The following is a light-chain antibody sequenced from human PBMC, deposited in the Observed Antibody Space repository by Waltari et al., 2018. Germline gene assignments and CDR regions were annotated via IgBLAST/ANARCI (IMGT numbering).Light chain of an antibody. CDR1: SSNIGNNY. CDR3: STWDDSVTGWL. Sequence: QSILTQPPSASGTPGQRVTISCSGASSNIGNNYVYWYRQLTGTAAKLLLYKNNPRPTVVPDRFSGSKSGTSASLAISALRAEDESDYFCSTWDDSVTGWLFGGGTKLTVL. V-gene: IGLV1-47*01. J-gene: IGLJ3*02. CDR2: KNN.